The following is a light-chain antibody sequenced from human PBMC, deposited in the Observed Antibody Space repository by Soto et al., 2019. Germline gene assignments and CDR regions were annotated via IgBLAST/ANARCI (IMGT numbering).Light chain of an antibody. CDR1: RGISSY. Sequence: IQLTQSPSSLSASLGDRVTITCKASRGISSYLAWYQQKPGKAPKLLCYSASTLQSGVPSRFSGSGSGTDFTLTISSLQTEDFATYYGQQSYSTPSITFGQGTRLEIK. V-gene: IGKV1-39*01. CDR2: SAS. CDR3: QQSYSTPSIT. J-gene: IGKJ5*01.